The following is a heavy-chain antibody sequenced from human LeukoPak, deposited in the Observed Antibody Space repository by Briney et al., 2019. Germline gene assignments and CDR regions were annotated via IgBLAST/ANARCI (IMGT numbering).Heavy chain of an antibody. J-gene: IGHJ6*02. D-gene: IGHD6-13*01. CDR3: AREKVRLGSSWYVTEYGMDV. Sequence: PSETLSLTCAVYGFSFSGYYWRWIRQPPGKGLEWIGEINHNGSTNYNPSLKRRVTISVDTSKNQFSLKLSSVTAADKAVYYCAREKVRLGSSWYVTEYGMDVWGQGTTVTVSS. CDR2: INHNGST. V-gene: IGHV4-34*01. CDR1: GFSFSGYY.